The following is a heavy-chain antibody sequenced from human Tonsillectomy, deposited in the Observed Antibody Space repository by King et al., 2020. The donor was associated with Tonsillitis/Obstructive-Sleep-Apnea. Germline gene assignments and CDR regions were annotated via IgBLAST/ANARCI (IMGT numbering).Heavy chain of an antibody. CDR3: AREGSTGWYDY. D-gene: IGHD6-19*01. CDR1: GGSFSGYY. J-gene: IGHJ4*02. Sequence: QVQLQQWGAGLLKPSETLSLTCAVYGGSFSGYYWSWIRQPPGKGLEWIGEIDHSGSTNYTPSLKSRVTISVDTSTNQLSLKLSSVTAADTAVYYCAREGSTGWYDYWGQGTLVTVSS. CDR2: IDHSGST. V-gene: IGHV4-34*01.